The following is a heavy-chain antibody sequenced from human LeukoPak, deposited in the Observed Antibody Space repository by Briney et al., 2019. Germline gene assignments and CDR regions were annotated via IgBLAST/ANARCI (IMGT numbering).Heavy chain of an antibody. D-gene: IGHD3-22*01. Sequence: ASVKVSCKASGYTFTGYYMHWVRQAPGQGLEWMGWINPNSGGTNYAQKFQGRVTMTRDTSISTAYMELSRLRSDDTAVYYCARERYYDSSGIDYWGQGTMVTVSS. CDR2: INPNSGGT. CDR1: GYTFTGYY. J-gene: IGHJ3*01. V-gene: IGHV1-2*02. CDR3: ARERYYDSSGIDY.